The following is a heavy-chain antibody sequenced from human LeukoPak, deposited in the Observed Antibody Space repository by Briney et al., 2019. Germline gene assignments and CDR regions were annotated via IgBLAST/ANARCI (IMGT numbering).Heavy chain of an antibody. J-gene: IGHJ4*02. D-gene: IGHD6-6*01. CDR2: IKQDDSEK. V-gene: IGHV3-7*01. CDR3: ARGSSFGSY. Sequence: GGSLRLSCATSGFTFDNYWMHWVRQAPGKGLEWVANIKQDDSEKYYVDSVRGRFTISRDNAKNSLYLQMNSLKVEDTAVYYCARGSSFGSYWGQGTLVTVSS. CDR1: GFTFDNYW.